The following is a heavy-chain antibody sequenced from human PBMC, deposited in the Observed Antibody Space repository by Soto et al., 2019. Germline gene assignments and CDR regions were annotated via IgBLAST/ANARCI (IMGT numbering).Heavy chain of an antibody. D-gene: IGHD1-26*01. CDR3: EVGAYPGDVFDT. J-gene: IGHJ3*02. CDR1: GYTFVTNG. V-gene: IGHV1-18*04. Sequence: QVQLVQSGAEVKKPGASVKVSCKASGYTFVTNGINWVRQAPGQGLEWMGWISADTGNRNYGQKFQGRVTVTTDTYTNTGVMELRSMRSDDRAVYYCEVGAYPGDVFDTWGQGTAVTVSS. CDR2: ISADTGNR.